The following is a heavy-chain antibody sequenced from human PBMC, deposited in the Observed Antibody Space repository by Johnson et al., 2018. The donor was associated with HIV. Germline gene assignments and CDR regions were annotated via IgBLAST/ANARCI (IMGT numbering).Heavy chain of an antibody. D-gene: IGHD6-13*01. CDR2: ISGSGNST. Sequence: VQLVESGGGLVQPGGSLRLSCATSRITFYNYGMTWVRQAPGQGLEWVSAISGSGNSTYYADSVKGRFTISRDNSKNTLFLQMNSLGPEVTAVYYCAKGRAQHLDGGAFDIWGQGTMVTVSS. J-gene: IGHJ3*02. CDR3: AKGRAQHLDGGAFDI. CDR1: RITFYNYG. V-gene: IGHV3-23*04.